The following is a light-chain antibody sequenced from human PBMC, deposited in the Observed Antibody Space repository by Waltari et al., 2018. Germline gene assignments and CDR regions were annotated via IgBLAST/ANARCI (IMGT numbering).Light chain of an antibody. CDR3: QQYYSTLIT. J-gene: IGKJ5*01. CDR2: WAS. Sequence: DIVMTQSPDSLAVSLGERATFNCKSSQSVLYTANNKNYLAWYQQKPGQSPKLLIYWASTRESGVPDQFNGSGSGTDFTLTISSLQAEDVAVYYCQQYYSTLITFGQGTRLEIK. CDR1: QSVLYTANNKNY. V-gene: IGKV4-1*01.